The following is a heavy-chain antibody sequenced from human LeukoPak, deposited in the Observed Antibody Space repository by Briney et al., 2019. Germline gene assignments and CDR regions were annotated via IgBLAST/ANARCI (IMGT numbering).Heavy chain of an antibody. CDR2: IYTTGST. J-gene: IGHJ3*02. D-gene: IGHD4/OR15-4a*01. Sequence: SETLSLTCTVSGGSINSGDYYRSWIRQPAGKGLEWIGHIYTTGSTNYNPSLKSRVTISVDTSKNQFSLKLSSVTAADTAVYYCARATDYLRNAFDIWGQGTMVTVSS. CDR1: GGSINSGDYY. CDR3: ARATDYLRNAFDI. V-gene: IGHV4-61*09.